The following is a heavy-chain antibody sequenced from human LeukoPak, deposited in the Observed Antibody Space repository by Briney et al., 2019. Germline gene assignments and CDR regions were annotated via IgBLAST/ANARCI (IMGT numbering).Heavy chain of an antibody. CDR1: GYTFTGYY. V-gene: IGHV1-2*02. CDR2: INPNSGGT. J-gene: IGHJ6*04. CDR3: ARVHNQLPTHGVKDV. Sequence: ASVKVSCKASGYTFTGYYMHWVRQAPGQGLEWMGWINPNSGGTNYAQKFQGRVTMTRDTSISTAYMELSRLRSDDTAVYYCARVHNQLPTHGVKDVWGKGTTVTVSS. D-gene: IGHD2-2*01.